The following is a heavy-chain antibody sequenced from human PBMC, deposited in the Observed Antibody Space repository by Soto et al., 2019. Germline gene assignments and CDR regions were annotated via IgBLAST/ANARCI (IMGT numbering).Heavy chain of an antibody. J-gene: IGHJ5*02. V-gene: IGHV1-2*02. CDR1: GYTFTGYY. CDR2: INPNSGGT. D-gene: IGHD2-15*01. CDR3: ARERYCSGGSCYSEIWFDP. Sequence: ASVKVSCKASGYTFTGYYMHWVRQAPGQGLEWMGWINPNSGGTNYAQKFQGRVTMTRDTSISTAYMELSRLRSEDTAVYYCARERYCSGGSCYSEIWFDPWGQGNLVTVSS.